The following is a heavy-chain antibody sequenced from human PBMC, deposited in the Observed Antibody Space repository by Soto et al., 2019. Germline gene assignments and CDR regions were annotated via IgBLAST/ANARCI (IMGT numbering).Heavy chain of an antibody. V-gene: IGHV1-2*02. J-gene: IGHJ4*02. Sequence: VASVKVSCKASGYTFTVYDMHWVRQAPGQGLEWMGWINPKSGGTMYPQKFQGRVTMTWDTSISTAYMALTRLRSDDTAVYYCARDLAKGGGSAGFDYWSQGTLVTVSS. CDR2: INPKSGGT. CDR3: ARDLAKGGGSAGFDY. CDR1: GYTFTVYD. D-gene: IGHD1-26*01.